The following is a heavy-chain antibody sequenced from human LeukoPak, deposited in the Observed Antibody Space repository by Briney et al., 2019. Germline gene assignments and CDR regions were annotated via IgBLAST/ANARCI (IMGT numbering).Heavy chain of an antibody. D-gene: IGHD6-19*01. CDR2: ISSGTGNK. Sequence: PGGSLRLSCAASGFIISNYSMSWVRQAPGKGLEWVSYISSGTGNKYYADSVEGRFTISRDNAKNSLYLQMNSLRDEDTAVYFCARGSGYSSGWYWYYFDYWGQGTLVTVSS. CDR1: GFIISNYS. V-gene: IGHV3-48*02. CDR3: ARGSGYSSGWYWYYFDY. J-gene: IGHJ4*02.